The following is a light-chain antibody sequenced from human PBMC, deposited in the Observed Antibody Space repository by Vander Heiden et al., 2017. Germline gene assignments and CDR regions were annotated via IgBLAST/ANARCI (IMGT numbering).Light chain of an antibody. J-gene: IGKJ4*01. Sequence: LLMQSPPSLSASVGDRVAITCWPRQGISSYLFWYQQQPAKAANQLIYYGSSSQSGGPSTFSGSGSATDYTLIIISLQPQDVATYYCQQYYSTPPLTFGGGTKVEIK. CDR3: QQYYSTPPLT. V-gene: IGKV1D-43*01. CDR1: QGISSY. CDR2: YGS.